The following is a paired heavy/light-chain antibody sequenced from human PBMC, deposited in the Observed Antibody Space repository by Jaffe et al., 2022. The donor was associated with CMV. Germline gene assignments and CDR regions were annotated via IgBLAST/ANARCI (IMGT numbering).Light chain of an antibody. J-gene: IGLJ3*02. Sequence: QSALTQPASVSGSPGQSITISCTGTSSDVGKYNPVSWYQQHPGKAPKLIIYEVNKRPSGVSGRFSGSKAGNTASLSISGLQAEDEADYYCCSYAGSGTWVFGGGTRLTVL. CDR3: CSYAGSGTWV. CDR2: EVN. CDR1: SSDVGKYNP. V-gene: IGLV2-23*02.
Heavy chain of an antibody. CDR3: AHTFYYDYSGYYRDAFDI. V-gene: IGHV2-5*02. CDR1: GFSLTTSGVG. CDR2: IYWDDDK. J-gene: IGHJ3*02. D-gene: IGHD3-22*01. Sequence: QITLRESGPALVKPTQTLTLTCTFSGFSLTTSGVGVAWIRQPPGKALEWLALIYWDDDKRYSPSLKSRLSITKVTSKDQVVLTLTSMDPVDTATYYCAHTFYYDYSGYYRDAFDIWGQGTMVTVSS.